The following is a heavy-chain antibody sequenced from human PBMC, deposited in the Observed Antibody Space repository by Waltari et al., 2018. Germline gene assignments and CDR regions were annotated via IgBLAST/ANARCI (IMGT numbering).Heavy chain of an antibody. J-gene: IGHJ3*02. V-gene: IGHV3-13*01. CDR3: AALGPDII. Sequence: LRLSCAASGFPFSTYDVHWVRQTTGKRLEWVSAMGAAGDAYYLHSVRGRFTISRDNAKNSFYLQMNSLRADDTAVYFCAALGPDIIWGQGAMVTVSS. D-gene: IGHD1-26*01. CDR2: MGAAGDA. CDR1: GFPFSTYD.